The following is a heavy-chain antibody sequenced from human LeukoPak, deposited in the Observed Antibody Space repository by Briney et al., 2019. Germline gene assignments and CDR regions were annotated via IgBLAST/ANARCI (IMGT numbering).Heavy chain of an antibody. CDR2: ISSSSSYI. V-gene: IGHV3-21*01. J-gene: IGHJ4*02. CDR1: GFTFSSYA. CDR3: ARPIAARPWGEDY. Sequence: GGSLRLSCAASGFTFSSYAMSRVRQAPGKGLEWVSSISSSSSYIYYADSVKGRFTISRDNAKNPLYLQMSSLRAEDTAVYYCARPIAARPWGEDYWGQGTLVTVSS. D-gene: IGHD6-6*01.